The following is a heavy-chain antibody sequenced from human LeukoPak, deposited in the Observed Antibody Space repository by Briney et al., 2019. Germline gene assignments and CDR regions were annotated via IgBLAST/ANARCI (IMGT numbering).Heavy chain of an antibody. CDR3: ARDGGDRSVDY. D-gene: IGHD3-16*01. CDR2: ISYDGSNK. CDR1: RFIFSSYA. J-gene: IGHJ4*02. Sequence: GGSLRLSCAGSRFIFSSYAMHWVRQAPGKGLEWVAVISYDGSNKYYADSVKGRFTISRGNSKNTLYLQMNSLRAEDTAVYYCARDGGDRSVDYWGQGTLVTVSS. V-gene: IGHV3-30-3*01.